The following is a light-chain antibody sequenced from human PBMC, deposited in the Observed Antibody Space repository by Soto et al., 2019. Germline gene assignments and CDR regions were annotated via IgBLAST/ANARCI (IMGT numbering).Light chain of an antibody. V-gene: IGKV1-5*03. CDR3: QQYNSYSRT. Sequence: DIQMTQSPATMAASVGGRCNITCRASQSISSWLAWYQQKQGKAPKLLIYKASSLESGVPSRFSGSGSGTELTLTISSMQHDDFETYYCQQYNSYSRTFGHGTQVDI. J-gene: IGKJ1*01. CDR2: KAS. CDR1: QSISSW.